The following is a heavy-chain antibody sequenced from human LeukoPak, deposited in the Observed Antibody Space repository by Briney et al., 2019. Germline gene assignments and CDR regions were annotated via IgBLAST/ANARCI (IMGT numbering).Heavy chain of an antibody. D-gene: IGHD5/OR15-5a*01. J-gene: IGHJ4*02. CDR3: ARAVLPDESVYRPFDY. V-gene: IGHV3-7*01. CDR2: IKQDESEK. CDR1: GFIFRSYS. Sequence: PGGSLRLSCGASGFIFRSYSMTWVRQAPGKGVEWVANIKQDESEKYYVDSVKGRFTISRDNVKDSLYLQMNSLGVEDTAVYYCARAVLPDESVYRPFDYWGPGILVTVSS.